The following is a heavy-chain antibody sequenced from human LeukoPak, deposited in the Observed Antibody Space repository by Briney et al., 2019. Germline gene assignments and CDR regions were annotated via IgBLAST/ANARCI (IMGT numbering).Heavy chain of an antibody. Sequence: SVKVSCKASGGTFSSYAISWVRQAPGQGLEWMGRIIPIFGTANYAQKFQGRVTITADKSTSTAYMELSSLRSEDTAVYYCASRTGGYDPYYYYMDVWGKGTTVTVSS. CDR2: IIPIFGTA. V-gene: IGHV1-69*06. D-gene: IGHD5-12*01. J-gene: IGHJ6*03. CDR3: ASRTGGYDPYYYYMDV. CDR1: GGTFSSYA.